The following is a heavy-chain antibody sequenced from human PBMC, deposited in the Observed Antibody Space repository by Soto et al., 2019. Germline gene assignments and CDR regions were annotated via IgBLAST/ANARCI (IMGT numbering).Heavy chain of an antibody. CDR3: AREVLRYCSSTSCPTGY. V-gene: IGHV1-3*01. J-gene: IGHJ4*02. CDR2: INAGNGNT. D-gene: IGHD2-2*01. Sequence: ASVKVSCKASSYTLTSYAIHCFHLGPGPRFEWMGWINAGNGNTKYSQKFQGRVTITRDTYASTVYMELSSLRSEDTAVYYCAREVLRYCSSTSCPTGYWGQGTLVTV. CDR1: SYTLTSYA.